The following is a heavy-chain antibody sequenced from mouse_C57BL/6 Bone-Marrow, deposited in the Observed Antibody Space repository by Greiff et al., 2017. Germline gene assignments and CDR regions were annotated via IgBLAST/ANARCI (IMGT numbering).Heavy chain of an antibody. CDR1: GYTFTDYY. CDR3: AGFYYDYDWYFDV. D-gene: IGHD2-4*01. CDR2: INPNNGGT. Sequence: EVQLQQSGPELVKPGASVKISCKASGYTFTDYYMNWVKQSHGKSLEWIGDINPNNGGTSYNQKFKGKATLTVDKSSSTAYMELRSLTSEDSAVYYCAGFYYDYDWYFDVWGTGTTVTVSS. J-gene: IGHJ1*03. V-gene: IGHV1-26*01.